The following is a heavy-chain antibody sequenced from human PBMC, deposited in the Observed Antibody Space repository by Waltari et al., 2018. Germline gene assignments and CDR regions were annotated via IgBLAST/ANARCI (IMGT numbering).Heavy chain of an antibody. CDR3: ASWGSAKGEYYFDY. Sequence: QVTLVQSGAEVKKPGASVKVTCQASGYTFPGYYMHWVRQSPGQGLEWMGWINPNSGGTNYAQKFQGRVTMTRDTSISTAYMELSRLRSDDTAVYYCASWGSAKGEYYFDYWGQGTLVTVSS. V-gene: IGHV1-2*02. CDR1: GYTFPGYY. D-gene: IGHD3-16*01. J-gene: IGHJ4*02. CDR2: INPNSGGT.